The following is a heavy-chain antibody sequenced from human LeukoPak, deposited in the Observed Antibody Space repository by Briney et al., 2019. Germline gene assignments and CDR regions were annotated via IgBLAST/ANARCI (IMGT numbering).Heavy chain of an antibody. J-gene: IGHJ5*02. D-gene: IGHD1-1*01. CDR2: MNQDGTEK. CDR1: GFTFNTYW. Sequence: GGSLRLSCAAYGFTFNTYWMNWVRQAPGERLEWVASMNQDGTEKYYVDSVKGRFTISRDNAKNSLYLQMDSLRAEDTAVYYCARDQGNGCFDPWGQGSLVTVSS. CDR3: ARDQGNGCFDP. V-gene: IGHV3-7*01.